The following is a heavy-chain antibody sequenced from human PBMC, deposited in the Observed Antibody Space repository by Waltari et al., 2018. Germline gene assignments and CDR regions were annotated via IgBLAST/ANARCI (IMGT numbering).Heavy chain of an antibody. CDR3: ARVVISSWYYYGMDV. D-gene: IGHD6-13*01. J-gene: IGHJ6*02. V-gene: IGHV4-59*01. Sequence: QVQLQESGPGLVKPSETLSLTCTVSGGSISSYYWSWIRQPPGKGLEWIGYIYYSGSTNYTPSLKSRVTISVDTSKNQFSLKLSSVTAADTAVYYCARVVISSWYYYGMDVWGQGTTVTVSS. CDR1: GGSISSYY. CDR2: IYYSGST.